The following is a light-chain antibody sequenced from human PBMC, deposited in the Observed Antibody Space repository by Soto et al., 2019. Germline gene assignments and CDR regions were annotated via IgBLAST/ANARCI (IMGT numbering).Light chain of an antibody. CDR3: QQSYSAPRT. J-gene: IGKJ2*01. V-gene: IGKV1-39*01. CDR2: GAS. Sequence: DIQITHSPSSLSASAGDRVTITCRASQSISSYLNWYQQKPGKAPKLLIYGASNLQSGVPSRFSGSGSETGFTLTISSLQPEDFATYYCQQSYSAPRTFGQGTKVDI. CDR1: QSISSY.